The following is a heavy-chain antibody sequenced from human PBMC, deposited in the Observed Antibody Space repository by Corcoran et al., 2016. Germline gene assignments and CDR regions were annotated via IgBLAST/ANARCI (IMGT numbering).Heavy chain of an antibody. V-gene: IGHV3-7*01. CDR3: ARVRAVYVYDILTGLGGY. D-gene: IGHD3-9*01. Sequence: EVQLEESGGGLVQPGGPLRLSCAASGFPFSSYWMSWVRPAPGKGLGWVANIKQDGSEKYYVDSVKGRFTISSDNAKNSLYLQMNSMRAEYKAVYDWARVRAVYVYDILTGLGGYWGQGSLVTVSS. CDR2: IKQDGSEK. CDR1: GFPFSSYW. J-gene: IGHJ4*02.